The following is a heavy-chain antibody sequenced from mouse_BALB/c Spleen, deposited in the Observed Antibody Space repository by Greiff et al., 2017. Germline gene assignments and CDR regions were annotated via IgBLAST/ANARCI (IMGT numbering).Heavy chain of an antibody. CDR1: GYSITSDYA. J-gene: IGHJ3*01. CDR3: ARRGFGYGNYVSWFAY. D-gene: IGHD2-10*02. CDR2: ISYSGST. V-gene: IGHV3-2*02. Sequence: EVQLQESGPGLVKPSQSLSLTCTVTGYSITSDYAWNWIRQFPGNKLEWMGYISYSGSTSYNPSLKSRISITRDTSKNQFFLQLNSVTTEDTATYYCARRGFGYGNYVSWFAYWGQGTLVTVSA.